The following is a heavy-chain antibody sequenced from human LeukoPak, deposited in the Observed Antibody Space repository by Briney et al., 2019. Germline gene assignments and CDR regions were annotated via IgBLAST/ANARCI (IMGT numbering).Heavy chain of an antibody. CDR2: IYYSGST. D-gene: IGHD3-22*01. Sequence: SETLSLTCTVSGYSISSGYYWSWIRQPPGKGLGWIGYIYYSGSTNYNPSLKSRVTISVDTSKNQFSLKLSSVTAADTAVYNCARERRNYYDSSGFNDAFDIWGQGTMVTVSS. CDR1: GYSISSGYY. V-gene: IGHV4-61*01. J-gene: IGHJ3*02. CDR3: ARERRNYYDSSGFNDAFDI.